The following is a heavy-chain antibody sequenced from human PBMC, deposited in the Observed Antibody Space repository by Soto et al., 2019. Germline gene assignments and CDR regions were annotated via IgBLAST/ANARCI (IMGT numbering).Heavy chain of an antibody. CDR1: GYTFTSYG. D-gene: IGHD5-12*01. CDR3: ARNSDIAIYYYYYMDV. CDR2: ISAYNGNT. Sequence: ASVKVSCKASGYTFTSYGISWVRQAPGQGLEWMGWISAYNGNTNYAQKLQGRVTMTTDTSTSTAYMGLRSLRSDDTAVYYCARNSDIAIYYYYYMDVWGKGTTVTVSS. J-gene: IGHJ6*03. V-gene: IGHV1-18*01.